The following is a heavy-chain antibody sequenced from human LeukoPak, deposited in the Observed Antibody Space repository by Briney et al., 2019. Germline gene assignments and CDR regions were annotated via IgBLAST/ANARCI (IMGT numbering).Heavy chain of an antibody. CDR2: INTCIGNT. Sequence: ASVKVSCKASGYTFNVYAIHLVRQAPGQRLEWMRWINTCIGNTKHSQTFQGRVTIPRDTSATTAYMELSSLTSEDTAVYYCARSPGSGRRVAYWGQGTLVTVSS. J-gene: IGHJ4*02. D-gene: IGHD1-26*01. V-gene: IGHV1-3*04. CDR3: ARSPGSGRRVAY. CDR1: GYTFNVYA.